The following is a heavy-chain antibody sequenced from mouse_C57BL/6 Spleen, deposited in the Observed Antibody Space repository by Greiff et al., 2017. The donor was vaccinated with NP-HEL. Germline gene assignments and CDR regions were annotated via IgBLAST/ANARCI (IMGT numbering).Heavy chain of an antibody. V-gene: IGHV1-15*01. Sequence: VQLQQSGAELVRPGASVTLSCKASGYTFTDYEMHWVKQTPVHGLEWIGAIDPETGGTAYNQKFKGKAILTADKSSSTAYMELRSLTSEDSAVYYCTILGRGYFDYWGQGTTLTVSS. CDR1: GYTFTDYE. D-gene: IGHD4-1*01. J-gene: IGHJ2*01. CDR2: IDPETGGT. CDR3: TILGRGYFDY.